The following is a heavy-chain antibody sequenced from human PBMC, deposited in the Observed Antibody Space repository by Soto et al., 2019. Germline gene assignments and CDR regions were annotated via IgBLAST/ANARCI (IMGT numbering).Heavy chain of an antibody. CDR2: IYYSGST. J-gene: IGHJ6*02. Sequence: PSETLSLTCTVSGGSIGSGDYYWSGIRQPPGKGLEWIGYIYYSGSTYYNPSLKSRVTISVDTSKNQFSLKLSSVTAADTAVYYCARGASMVRGLNYYYYGKDVWGQGTTVTVAS. CDR1: GGSIGSGDYY. D-gene: IGHD3-10*01. CDR3: ARGASMVRGLNYYYYGKDV. V-gene: IGHV4-30-4*01.